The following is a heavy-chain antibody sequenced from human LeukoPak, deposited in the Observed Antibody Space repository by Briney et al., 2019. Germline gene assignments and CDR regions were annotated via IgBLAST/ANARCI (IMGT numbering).Heavy chain of an antibody. J-gene: IGHJ4*02. D-gene: IGHD3-10*01. CDR2: ISSSSSYI. V-gene: IGHV3-21*01. CDR3: AREELGSSDFDY. CDR1: GSSLSSAYW. Sequence: ETLSLTCAVSGSSLSSAYWWSRVRQSPGKGLEWVSSISSSSSYIYYADSVKGRFTISRDNAKNSLYLQMNSLRAEDTAVYYCAREELGSSDFDYWGQGTLVTVSS.